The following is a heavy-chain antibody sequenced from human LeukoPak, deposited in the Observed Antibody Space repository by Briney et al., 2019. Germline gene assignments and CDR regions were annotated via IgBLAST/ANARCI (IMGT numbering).Heavy chain of an antibody. D-gene: IGHD2-21*01. Sequence: PGGSLRLSCVASRFTFSNYWMTWVRQAPGKGLERVANIKKDGGETYYMESVKGRFTISRDNAKNSLYLQMNSLRSEDMAFYYCARGLVGAAVEGLCDYWGQGTLVTVSS. J-gene: IGHJ4*02. CDR1: RFTFSNYW. V-gene: IGHV3-7*03. CDR3: ARGLVGAAVEGLCDY. CDR2: IKKDGGET.